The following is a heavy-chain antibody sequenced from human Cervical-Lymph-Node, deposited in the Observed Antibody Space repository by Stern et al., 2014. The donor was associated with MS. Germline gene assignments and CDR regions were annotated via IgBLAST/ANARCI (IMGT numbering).Heavy chain of an antibody. V-gene: IGHV3-9*01. CDR2: FSWKTGGI. Sequence: EVQLVESGGGLVQPGGSLRVSCAASGFTFDEYGMNWVRQAPGKGLEWVSRFSWKTGGINYADSVKGRFTISRDVAKNSLYLEMNSLRSEDTALYYCAKDDSMSSALRGVDVWGRGTTVTVSS. CDR1: GFTFDEYG. D-gene: IGHD2-21*01. J-gene: IGHJ6*02. CDR3: AKDDSMSSALRGVDV.